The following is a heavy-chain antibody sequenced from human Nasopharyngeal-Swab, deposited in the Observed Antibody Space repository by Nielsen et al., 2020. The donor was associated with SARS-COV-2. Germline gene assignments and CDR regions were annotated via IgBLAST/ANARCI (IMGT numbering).Heavy chain of an antibody. CDR3: ARETPIVGANWFDP. J-gene: IGHJ5*02. D-gene: IGHD1-26*01. CDR2: INHSGST. Sequence: WIRQPPGKGLEWIGEINHSGSTNYNPSLKSRVTISVDTSKNQFSLKLSSVTAADTAVYYCARETPIVGANWFDPWGQGTPVTVSS. V-gene: IGHV4-34*13.